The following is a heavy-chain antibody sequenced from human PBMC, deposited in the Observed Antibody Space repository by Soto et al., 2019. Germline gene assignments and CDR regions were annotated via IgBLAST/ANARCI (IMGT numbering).Heavy chain of an antibody. V-gene: IGHV1-8*01. CDR2: MNPNSGNT. D-gene: IGHD6-13*01. J-gene: IGHJ6*02. CDR3: ARVGSSWYYPTYYYYYGMDV. CDR1: GYTFTSYD. Sequence: QVQLVQSGAEVKKPGASVKVSCKASGYTFTSYDINWVRQATGQGLERMGWMNPNSGNTGYAQKFQGRVTMTRNTSISTAYMELSSLRSEDTAVYYCARVGSSWYYPTYYYYYGMDVWGQGTTVTVSS.